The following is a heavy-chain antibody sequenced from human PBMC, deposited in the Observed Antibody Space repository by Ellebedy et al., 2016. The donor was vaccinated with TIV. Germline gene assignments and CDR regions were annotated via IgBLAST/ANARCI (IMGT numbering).Heavy chain of an antibody. Sequence: PGGSLRLSCAASGFTFSDYAMHWVRQAPGKGLQWVAGISGVGGRTFYADSVKGRFTISRDNSKNTLYLQMKSLRAEDTDQYYGARETGLTLAGTNFMDRWGQGALVTVSA. CDR3: ARETGLTLAGTNFMDR. J-gene: IGHJ5*02. CDR2: ISGVGGRT. D-gene: IGHD6-19*01. CDR1: GFTFSDYA. V-gene: IGHV3-23*01.